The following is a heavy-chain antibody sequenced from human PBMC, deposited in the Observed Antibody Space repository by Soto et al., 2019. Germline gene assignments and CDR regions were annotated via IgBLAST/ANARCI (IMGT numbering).Heavy chain of an antibody. CDR2: INAGNGNT. Sequence: QVQLVQSGAEVKKPGASVKVSCKASGYTFTSYAMQWVRQAPGQRLEWMGWINAGNGNTKYSQKFQGRVTITRDTSASTAYMELSSLRSEDTAVYYCARGPGGPDGPGDYWGQGTLATVSS. J-gene: IGHJ4*02. V-gene: IGHV1-3*01. D-gene: IGHD2-15*01. CDR3: ARGPGGPDGPGDY. CDR1: GYTFTSYA.